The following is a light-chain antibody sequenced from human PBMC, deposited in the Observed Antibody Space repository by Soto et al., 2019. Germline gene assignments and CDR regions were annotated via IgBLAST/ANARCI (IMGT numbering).Light chain of an antibody. Sequence: TQISATQTVSPGERDILSCKGRQSVSSSYLAWYQHKPGQATRLPIYGASTRATGIPARFSGSGSGTEFTITISSLQSEDFAVYYCQQYNNWPPITFGQGTRLVI. V-gene: IGKV3-15*01. CDR2: GAS. J-gene: IGKJ5*01. CDR3: QQYNNWPPIT. CDR1: QSVSSSY.